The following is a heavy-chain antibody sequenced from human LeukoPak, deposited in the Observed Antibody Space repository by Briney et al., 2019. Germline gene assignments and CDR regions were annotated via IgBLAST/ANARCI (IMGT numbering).Heavy chain of an antibody. J-gene: IGHJ1*01. Sequence: SVKVSCKTSGYTFTSYGISWVRQAPGQGLEWMGRIIPILGIANYAQKFQGRVTITADKSTSTAYMELSSLRSEDTAVYYCARSGRYDSSGYYYGGPEYFQHWGQGTLVTVS. CDR3: ARSGRYDSSGYYYGGPEYFQH. D-gene: IGHD3-22*01. CDR2: IIPILGIA. CDR1: GYTFTSYG. V-gene: IGHV1-69*04.